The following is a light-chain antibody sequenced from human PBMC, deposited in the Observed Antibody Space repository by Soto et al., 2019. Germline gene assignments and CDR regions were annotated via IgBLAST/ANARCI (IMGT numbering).Light chain of an antibody. Sequence: ILLTQSPSSLSASVGDRVTITCRASQSISTSVAWYQQKAGKAPNLLIHDASTLESGVPSRFSGNGSGTDFTLTIGSLQPDDLATYYCQVYDSYSWTFGQGTKV. CDR2: DAS. CDR3: QVYDSYSWT. V-gene: IGKV1-5*01. J-gene: IGKJ1*01. CDR1: QSISTS.